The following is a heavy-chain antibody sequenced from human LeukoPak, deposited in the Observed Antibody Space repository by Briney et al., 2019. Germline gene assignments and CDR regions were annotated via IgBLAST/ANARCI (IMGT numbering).Heavy chain of an antibody. V-gene: IGHV3-11*04. D-gene: IGHD3-22*01. J-gene: IGHJ4*02. Sequence: GGSLRLSCAASGFTFSDYHMSWIRQAPGKGLEWVSYISSSGSTIYYADSVKGRFTISRDNAKNSLYLQMNSLRAEDTAVYYCARGGEGYYYDSSGYYFDYWGQGTLVTVSS. CDR1: GFTFSDYH. CDR2: ISSSGSTI. CDR3: ARGGEGYYYDSSGYYFDY.